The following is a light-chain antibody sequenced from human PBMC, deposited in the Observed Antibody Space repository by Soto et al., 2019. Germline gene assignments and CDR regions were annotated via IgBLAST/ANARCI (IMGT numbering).Light chain of an antibody. J-gene: IGKJ5*01. CDR2: DTS. CDR1: QSVSIK. CDR3: QQFSNYPHV. Sequence: PATLSVSPGERATLSCRASQSVSIKLAWYQQRPDQAPRLLIYDTSTRATGIPARFSGSGSGTEFTLTISSLQPEDFAIYYCQQFSNYPHVFGQGTRLEIK. V-gene: IGKV3-15*01.